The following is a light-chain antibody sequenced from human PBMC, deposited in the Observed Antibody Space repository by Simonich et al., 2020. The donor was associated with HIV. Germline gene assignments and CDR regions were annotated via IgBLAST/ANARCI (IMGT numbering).Light chain of an antibody. Sequence: IQLTQSPSFLSASVGDRVTITCRASQGISSYLAWYQQKPGKAPNLLIYAASTLQSGVPSRFSGSGSGTEFTLTISSLQPEDVATYYCQQLNSYPITFGQGTRLEIK. J-gene: IGKJ5*01. CDR1: QGISSY. V-gene: IGKV1-9*01. CDR3: QQLNSYPIT. CDR2: AAS.